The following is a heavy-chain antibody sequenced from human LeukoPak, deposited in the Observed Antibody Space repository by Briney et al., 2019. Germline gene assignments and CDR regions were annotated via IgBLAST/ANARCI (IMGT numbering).Heavy chain of an antibody. J-gene: IGHJ4*02. CDR2: IIPIFGTA. CDR3: ARDRMKYSSSWYGFDY. V-gene: IGHV1-69*13. Sequence: GASVKVSCKASGGTFSSYAISWVRQAPGQGLEWMGGIIPIFGTANYAQKFQGRVTITADESTSTAYMELSSLRSEDTAVYYCARDRMKYSSSWYGFDYWGQGTLVTVSS. CDR1: GGTFSSYA. D-gene: IGHD6-13*01.